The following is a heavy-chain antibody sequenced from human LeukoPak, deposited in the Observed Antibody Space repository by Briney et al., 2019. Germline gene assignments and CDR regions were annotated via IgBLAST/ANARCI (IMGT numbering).Heavy chain of an antibody. Sequence: GGSLRLSCAASGFTFSIYSMSWVRQAPGKGREWVSSISSSGYILYADSVKGRFTISRDNAKNSLYLQMNSLRAEDTAVYYCARDSSGWSRDIWGQGTMVTVSS. D-gene: IGHD6-19*01. CDR1: GFTFSIYS. CDR3: ARDSSGWSRDI. J-gene: IGHJ3*02. V-gene: IGHV3-21*01. CDR2: ISSSGYI.